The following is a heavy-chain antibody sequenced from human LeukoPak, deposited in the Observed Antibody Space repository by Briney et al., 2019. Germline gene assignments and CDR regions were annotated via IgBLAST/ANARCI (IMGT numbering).Heavy chain of an antibody. J-gene: IGHJ4*02. V-gene: IGHV4-34*01. CDR1: GGSFSGYY. CDR2: INHSGST. CDR3: ARDGYSGNDGL. D-gene: IGHD5-12*01. Sequence: PSETLSLTCAVYGGSFSGYYWSWIRQPPGKGLGWIGEINHSGSTNYNPSLKSRVTISVDTSKNQFSLKLSSVTAADTAVYYCARDGYSGNDGLWGQGTLVTVSS.